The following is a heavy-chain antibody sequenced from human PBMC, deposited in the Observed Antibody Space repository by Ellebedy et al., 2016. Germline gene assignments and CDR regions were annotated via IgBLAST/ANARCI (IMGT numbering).Heavy chain of an antibody. CDR1: GFTFSSYS. D-gene: IGHD4-17*01. CDR3: ARDREPIYGDSTAGYYYYGMDV. CDR2: ISSSSSYI. J-gene: IGHJ6*02. V-gene: IGHV3-21*01. Sequence: GGSLRLSCAASGFTFSSYSMNWVRQAPGKGLEWVSSISSSSSYIYYADSVKGRFTISRDNAKNSLYLQMNSLRAEDTAVYYCARDREPIYGDSTAGYYYYGMDVWGQGTTVTVSS.